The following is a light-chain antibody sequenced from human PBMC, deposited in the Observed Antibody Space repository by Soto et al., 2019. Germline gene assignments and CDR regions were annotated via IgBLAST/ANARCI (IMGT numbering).Light chain of an antibody. CDR1: QSISSY. V-gene: IGKV1-39*01. CDR2: AAS. Sequence: DIQMTQSPSSLSASVGDRVTITCRASQSISSYLNWYQKKPGKAPKLLIYAASSLQSGVPSRFSGSGSGTDFTLTISSLQPEDFATYYCQQSYSTPRTFGGGTKGEIK. J-gene: IGKJ4*01. CDR3: QQSYSTPRT.